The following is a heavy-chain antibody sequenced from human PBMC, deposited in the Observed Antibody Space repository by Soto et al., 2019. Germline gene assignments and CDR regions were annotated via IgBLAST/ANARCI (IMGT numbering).Heavy chain of an antibody. J-gene: IGHJ4*02. CDR1: GGSISSGGYS. D-gene: IGHD2-21*01. Sequence: SETLSLTCAVSGGSISSGGYSWSWIRQPPGKGLEWIGYIYHSGSTYYNPSLKSRVTISVDRSKNQFSLKLSSVTAADTAVYYCARVAGGGYYYSDYWGQGTLVTVSS. V-gene: IGHV4-30-2*01. CDR3: ARVAGGGYYYSDY. CDR2: IYHSGST.